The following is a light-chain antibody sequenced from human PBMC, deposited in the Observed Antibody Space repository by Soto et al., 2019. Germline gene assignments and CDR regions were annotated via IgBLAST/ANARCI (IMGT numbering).Light chain of an antibody. Sequence: SVLTQHPSASGSPGQSVTISCTGTSSDVGGYNYVSWYQQHPAKAPKFIIYGVSKRPSGVPDRFSGSKSGNTASMTVSGRQAEDEAEYSCSLYAGNHNDVCGTGTKVTV. CDR1: SSDVGGYNY. CDR3: SLYAGNHNDV. CDR2: GVS. J-gene: IGLJ1*01. V-gene: IGLV2-8*01.